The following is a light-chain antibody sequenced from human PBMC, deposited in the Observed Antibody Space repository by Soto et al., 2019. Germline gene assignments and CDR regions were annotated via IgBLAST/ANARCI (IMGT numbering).Light chain of an antibody. CDR1: SSDVGSYNL. J-gene: IGLJ1*01. V-gene: IGLV2-23*01. Sequence: QSVLTQPASVSGSPGQSITISCTGTSSDVGSYNLVSWYQQYPGKAPKLIIYEGSKRPSGVSDRFSVSRSGNTASLTISGLQAEDDADYYCCSYVDSSTVYVFGNGTNVTVL. CDR3: CSYVDSSTVYV. CDR2: EGS.